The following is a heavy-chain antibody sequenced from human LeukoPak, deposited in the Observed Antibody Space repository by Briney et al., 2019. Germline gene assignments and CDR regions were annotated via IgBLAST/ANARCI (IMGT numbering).Heavy chain of an antibody. Sequence: PGGSLRLSCAASGYTFTSYGISWVRQAPGQGLEWMGWISAYNGNTNYAQKLQGRVTMTTDTSTSTAYMELRSLRSDDTAVYYCARFTMDRSFDYWGQGTLVTVSS. CDR1: GYTFTSYG. J-gene: IGHJ4*02. CDR3: ARFTMDRSFDY. CDR2: ISAYNGNT. D-gene: IGHD3-10*01. V-gene: IGHV1-18*01.